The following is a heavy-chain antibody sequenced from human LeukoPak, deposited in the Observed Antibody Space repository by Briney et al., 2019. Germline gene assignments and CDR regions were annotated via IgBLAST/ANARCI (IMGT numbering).Heavy chain of an antibody. CDR1: GYTFTSYD. CDR3: VAATPTYYYYYMDV. Sequence: ALVKVSCKASGYTFTSYDINWVRQATGQGLEWMGWMNPNSGNTGYAQKFQGRVTITRNTSISTAYMELSSLRSEDTAVYYCVAATPTYYYYYMDVWGKGTTVTDSS. D-gene: IGHD2-15*01. J-gene: IGHJ6*03. CDR2: MNPNSGNT. V-gene: IGHV1-8*03.